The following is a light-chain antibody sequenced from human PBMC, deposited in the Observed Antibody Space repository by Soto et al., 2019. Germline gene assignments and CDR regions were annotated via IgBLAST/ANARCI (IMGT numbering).Light chain of an antibody. V-gene: IGKV3D-20*02. J-gene: IGKJ4*02. CDR1: QALSSTY. CDR2: GEX. CDR3: QQRSRWPSLT. Sequence: IELTQSPCTLSLSPGESATLSCRASQALSSTYLAWYQQKPGQAPRLLXXGEXSRATGIPERFIGSGSGKDFTLTLSRLEPEYFSVYYCQQRSRWPSLTFGGGTKVDIK.